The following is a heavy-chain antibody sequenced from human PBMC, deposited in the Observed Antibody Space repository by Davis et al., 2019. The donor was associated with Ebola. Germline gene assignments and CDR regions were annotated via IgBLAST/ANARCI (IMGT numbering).Heavy chain of an antibody. J-gene: IGHJ6*02. CDR2: TIPILDTS. CDR3: ATRGLVVVAATPYYYGLDV. Sequence: SVKVSCKASGGTFTSYAISWVRQAPGQGLEWVGRTIPILDTSNFAQKFQGRVAITADKSTTTAYLELSSLRSEDTAVYYCATRGLVVVAATPYYYGLDVWGQGTTVTVSS. D-gene: IGHD2-15*01. CDR1: GGTFTSYA. V-gene: IGHV1-69*04.